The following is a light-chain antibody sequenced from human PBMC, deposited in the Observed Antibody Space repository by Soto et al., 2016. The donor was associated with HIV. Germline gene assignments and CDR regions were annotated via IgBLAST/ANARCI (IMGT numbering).Light chain of an antibody. CDR2: QDS. CDR1: KLGEKY. J-gene: IGLJ1*01. V-gene: IGLV3-1*01. Sequence: SYELTQPPSVSVSPGQTASITCSGEKLGEKYACWYQQKPGQSPVLVIYQDSKRPSGIPERFSGSNSGNTATLTISGTQAMDEADYYCQVWDSSSYVFGTGTKVTVL. CDR3: QVWDSSSYV.